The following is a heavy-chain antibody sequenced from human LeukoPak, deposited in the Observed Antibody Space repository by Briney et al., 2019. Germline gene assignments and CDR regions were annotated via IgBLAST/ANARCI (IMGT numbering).Heavy chain of an antibody. CDR1: GYTFTSYD. CDR3: ARGTMVRGAIYYYYYYYMDV. CDR2: MNPNSGNT. D-gene: IGHD3-10*01. J-gene: IGHJ6*03. V-gene: IGHV1-8*03. Sequence: GASVKVSCKASGYTFTSYDINWVRQATGQGLEWMGWMNPNSGNTGYAQKFQGRVTITRNTSISTAYMELSSLRSEDTAVYYCARGTMVRGAIYYYYYYYMDVWGKGTTVTVSS.